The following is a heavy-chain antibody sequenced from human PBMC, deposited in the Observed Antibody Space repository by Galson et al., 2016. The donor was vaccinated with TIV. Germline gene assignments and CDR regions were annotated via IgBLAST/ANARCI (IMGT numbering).Heavy chain of an antibody. Sequence: ETLSLTCAVYGGSLSGYYWSRIRQSPGKGLEWIGEINHRAITNYNPSLKSRFAISVDTSKNQFSLKVSSVTAADTAVYYCARYSNDEGDAYGFAYWGQGTLVTVSS. CDR1: GGSLSGYY. D-gene: IGHD1-1*01. V-gene: IGHV4-34*01. J-gene: IGHJ4*02. CDR2: INHRAIT. CDR3: ARYSNDEGDAYGFAY.